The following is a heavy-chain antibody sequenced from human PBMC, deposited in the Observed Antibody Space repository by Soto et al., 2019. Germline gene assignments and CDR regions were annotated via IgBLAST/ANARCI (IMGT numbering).Heavy chain of an antibody. Sequence: PSETLSLTCTVSGGSISSSSYYWGWIRQPPGKGLEWIGSIYYSGSTYYNPSLKSRVTISVDTSKNQFSLKLSSVTAADTAAYYCAREGEGSNFVGYWGQGTLVTVSS. D-gene: IGHD1-1*01. V-gene: IGHV4-39*07. CDR2: IYYSGST. CDR1: GGSISSSSYY. J-gene: IGHJ4*02. CDR3: AREGEGSNFVGY.